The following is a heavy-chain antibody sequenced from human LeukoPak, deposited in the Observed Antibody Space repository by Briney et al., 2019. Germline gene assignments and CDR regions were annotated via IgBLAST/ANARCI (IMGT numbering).Heavy chain of an antibody. CDR1: GFTFSSYA. V-gene: IGHV3-23*01. J-gene: IGHJ4*02. CDR2: ISGSGGST. D-gene: IGHD6-13*01. Sequence: GGSLRLSCAASGFTFSSYAMSWVRQAPGKGLEWVSAISGSGGSTDYADSVKGRFTVSRDNAKNTLYLQMNSLRAEDTAVYYCARVGWSWSNYWGQGTLVIVSS. CDR3: ARVGWSWSNY.